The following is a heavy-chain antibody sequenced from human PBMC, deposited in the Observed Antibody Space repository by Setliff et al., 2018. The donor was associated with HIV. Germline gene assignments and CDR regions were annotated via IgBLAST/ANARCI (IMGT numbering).Heavy chain of an antibody. D-gene: IGHD3-10*01. CDR1: GLTFSSYA. CDR2: ASGSDFST. V-gene: IGHV3-23*01. Sequence: PGGSLRLSCAASGLTFSSYAMSWVRQAPGKGLEWISVASGSDFSTHYADSLKGRFTISRDDSKNMLFLQMNSLRAEATAVYYCAKAFGLQWFGGYFDHWGQGTPVTVSS. J-gene: IGHJ4*02. CDR3: AKAFGLQWFGGYFDH.